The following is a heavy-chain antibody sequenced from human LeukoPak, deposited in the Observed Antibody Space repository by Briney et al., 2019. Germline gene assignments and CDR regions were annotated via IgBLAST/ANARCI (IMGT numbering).Heavy chain of an antibody. V-gene: IGHV1-2*02. D-gene: IGHD2-2*01. CDR2: ISPNSGGT. Sequence: ASVKVSCKGSGYTFTGYYMHWVRQAPGQGLEWMGWISPNSGGTNYAQKFQGRVTMTRDTSISTAYMELSRLRSDDTAVYYCARVRGYCSSTNCYYAFDIWGQGTMVTVSS. CDR3: ARVRGYCSSTNCYYAFDI. J-gene: IGHJ3*02. CDR1: GYTFTGYY.